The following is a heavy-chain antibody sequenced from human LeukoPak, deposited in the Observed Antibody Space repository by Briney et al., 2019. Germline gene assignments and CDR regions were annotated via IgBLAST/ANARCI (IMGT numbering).Heavy chain of an antibody. CDR1: GYTFTSYG. D-gene: IGHD2-2*01. CDR3: ARGSETAAPGGWFDP. J-gene: IGHJ5*02. Sequence: ASVKVSCKASGYTFTSYGISWVRQAPGQGLEWMGWISAYNGNTNYAQKLQGRVTMTTDTSTSTAYMELRSLRSDDTAVYYCARGSETAAPGGWFDPWGQGTLVTVSS. V-gene: IGHV1-18*01. CDR2: ISAYNGNT.